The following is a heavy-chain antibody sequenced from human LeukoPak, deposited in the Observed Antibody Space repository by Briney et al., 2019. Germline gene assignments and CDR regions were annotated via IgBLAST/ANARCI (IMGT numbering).Heavy chain of an antibody. CDR3: AKDPHDLITIFGVVPDY. CDR1: GFTFSSYW. J-gene: IGHJ4*02. Sequence: PGGSLRLSCAASGFTFSSYWMSWVRQAPGKGLEWVANIKQDGSEKYYVDSVKGRFTISRDSAKNSMYLQMNSLRAEDTAVYYCAKDPHDLITIFGVVPDYWGQGTLVTVSS. CDR2: IKQDGSEK. V-gene: IGHV3-7*03. D-gene: IGHD3-3*01.